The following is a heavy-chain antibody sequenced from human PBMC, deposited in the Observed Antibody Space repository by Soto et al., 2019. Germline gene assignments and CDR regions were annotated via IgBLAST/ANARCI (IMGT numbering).Heavy chain of an antibody. J-gene: IGHJ3*02. CDR2: IYYSGST. Sequence: PSETLSLTCTVSGGSISSYYWSWIRQPPGKGLEWIGYIYYSGSTNYNPSLKSRVTISVDTSKNQFSLKLSSVTAADTAVYYCARDLTYYDSSATAGAFDIWGQGTMATVSS. D-gene: IGHD3-22*01. CDR3: ARDLTYYDSSATAGAFDI. V-gene: IGHV4-59*01. CDR1: GGSISSYY.